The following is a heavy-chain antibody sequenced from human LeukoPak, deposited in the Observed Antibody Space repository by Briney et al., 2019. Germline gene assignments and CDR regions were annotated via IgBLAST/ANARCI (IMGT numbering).Heavy chain of an antibody. D-gene: IGHD5-18*01. J-gene: IGHJ6*03. CDR1: GFTFSSYG. V-gene: IGHV3-30*18. CDR3: AKDSYGPQVHYMDV. CDR2: ISYDGSNK. Sequence: PGGSLRLSCAASGFTFSSYGMHWVRQAPGKGLEWVAVISYDGSNKYYADSVKGRFTISRDNPKNTLYLQMNSLRAEDTAVYYCAKDSYGPQVHYMDVWGKGTTVTVSS.